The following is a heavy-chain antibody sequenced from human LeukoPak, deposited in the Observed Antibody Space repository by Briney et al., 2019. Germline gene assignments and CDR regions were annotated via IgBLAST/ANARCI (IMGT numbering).Heavy chain of an antibody. J-gene: IGHJ4*02. V-gene: IGHV4-59*01. CDR1: GSSISSYY. Sequence: SETLSLTCTDSGSSISSYYWSWIRQPPGKGLEWIGYIYYSGSSNYNPSLKSRVTISVDTSKNQFSLKLSSVTAADTAMYYCARADNIPVFDYWGQGTLVTVSS. CDR3: ARADNIPVFDY. CDR2: IYYSGSS. D-gene: IGHD2-2*01.